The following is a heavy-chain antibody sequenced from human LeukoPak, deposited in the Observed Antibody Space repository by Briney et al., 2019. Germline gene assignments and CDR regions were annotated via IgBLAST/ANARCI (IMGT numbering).Heavy chain of an antibody. CDR2: ISSSSSYI. CDR1: GFTFSSYS. J-gene: IGHJ4*02. CDR3: ARGRLLGRGYYFDY. Sequence: GGSLRLSCAASGFTFSSYSMNWVRQAPGEGLEWVSSISSSSSYIYYAGSVKGRFTISRDNAKNSLYLQMNSLRAEDTAVYYCARGRLLGRGYYFDYWGQGTLVTVSS. V-gene: IGHV3-21*01. D-gene: IGHD6-25*01.